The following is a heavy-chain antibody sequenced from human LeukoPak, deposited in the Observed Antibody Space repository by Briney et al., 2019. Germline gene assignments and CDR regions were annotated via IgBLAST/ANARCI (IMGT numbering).Heavy chain of an antibody. CDR1: RFTFNTYA. Sequence: GGSLRLSCAASRFTFNTYAMSWVRQAPGKGLEWVSSISASGAGTYYADSVKGRFTISRDNSENTVYLQMNSLRAEDTAIYYCAKDWSGSDYFDYWGQGTLATVSS. CDR3: AKDWSGSDYFDY. D-gene: IGHD1-14*01. J-gene: IGHJ4*02. CDR2: ISASGAGT. V-gene: IGHV3-23*01.